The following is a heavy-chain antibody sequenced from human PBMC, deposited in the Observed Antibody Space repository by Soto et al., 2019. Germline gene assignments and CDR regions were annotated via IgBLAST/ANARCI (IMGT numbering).Heavy chain of an antibody. CDR1: GGSISSGDYY. D-gene: IGHD5-18*01. J-gene: IGHJ4*02. CDR3: AREGGDTAMDGQYYFDY. Sequence: SETLSLTCTVSGGSISSGDYYWSWIRQPPGMGLEWIGYIYYSGSTYYNPSLKSRVTISVDTSKNQFSLKLSSVTAADTAVYYCAREGGDTAMDGQYYFDYWGQGTLVTVSS. V-gene: IGHV4-30-4*01. CDR2: IYYSGST.